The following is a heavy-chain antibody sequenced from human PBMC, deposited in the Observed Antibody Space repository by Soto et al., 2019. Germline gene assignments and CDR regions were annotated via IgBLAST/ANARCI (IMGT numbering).Heavy chain of an antibody. V-gene: IGHV4-59*01. CDR2: IHYSGST. Sequence: SETLSLTCTVSGGSISTYYWSWIRQPPGKGLEWIAYIHYSGSTNYNPSLRSRVTISVDTSKNHFSLKLNSVTAADTAVYYCARFSSHGSGCDWWGQRAPVTVSS. CDR3: ARFSSHGSGCDW. CDR1: GGSISTYY. J-gene: IGHJ4*02. D-gene: IGHD6-19*01.